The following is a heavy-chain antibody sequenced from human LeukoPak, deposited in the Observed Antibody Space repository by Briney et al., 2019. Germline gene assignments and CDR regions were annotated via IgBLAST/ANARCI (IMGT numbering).Heavy chain of an antibody. CDR3: AKDYCSSTSCYNNYFDY. J-gene: IGHJ4*02. D-gene: IGHD2-2*02. V-gene: IGHV3-30*02. CDR2: IRYDGSNK. CDR1: GFTFSSYG. Sequence: SGGSLRLSCAASGFTFSSYGIHWVRQAPGKGLEWVAFIRYDGSNKYYADSVKGRFTISRDNSKNTLYLQMNSLRAEDTAVYYCAKDYCSSTSCYNNYFDYWGQGTLVTVSS.